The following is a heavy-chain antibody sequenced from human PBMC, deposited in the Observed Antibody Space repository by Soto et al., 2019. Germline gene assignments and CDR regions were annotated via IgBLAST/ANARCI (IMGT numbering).Heavy chain of an antibody. CDR2: ISGVGGTT. J-gene: IGHJ4*02. V-gene: IGHV3-23*01. Sequence: EVQLLESGGGLVQPGGSLRLSCTGSGFIFSAYAMSWFRQAPGKGLEWVASISGVGGTTYYADSVKGRFTISRDNSKNTLYLQMNSLVGEDTAIYYCAKDMGYWGQGTLVTVSS. CDR3: AKDMGY. D-gene: IGHD3-10*01. CDR1: GFIFSAYA.